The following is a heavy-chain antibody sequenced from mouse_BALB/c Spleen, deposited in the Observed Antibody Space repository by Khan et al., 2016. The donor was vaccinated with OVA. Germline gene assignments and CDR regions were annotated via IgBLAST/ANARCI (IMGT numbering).Heavy chain of an antibody. CDR1: GFSLTNYG. Sequence: VQLKQSGPGLVQPSQSLSITCTVSGFSLTNYGVHWVRQSPGKGLEWLGVIWSGGITDYNATFISRLTISKDISKSQVFFKMNSLQANDTAIYXCAKNRNGYFDYWGQGTTLTVSS. J-gene: IGHJ2*01. V-gene: IGHV2-2*02. CDR3: AKNRNGYFDY. CDR2: IWSGGIT. D-gene: IGHD1-1*02.